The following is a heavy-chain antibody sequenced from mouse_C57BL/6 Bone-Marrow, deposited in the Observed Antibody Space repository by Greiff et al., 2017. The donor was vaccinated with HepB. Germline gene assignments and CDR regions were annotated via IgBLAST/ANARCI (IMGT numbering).Heavy chain of an antibody. J-gene: IGHJ3*01. CDR3: ASHYYGGSYEFAY. D-gene: IGHD1-1*01. CDR1: GFTFSSYT. V-gene: IGHV5-9*01. CDR2: ISGGGGNT. Sequence: EVKLMESGGGLVKPGGSLKLSCAASGFTFSSYTMPWVRQTPEKRLEWVATISGGGGNTYYPDSVKGRFTISRDNAKNTLYLQMSSLRSEDTALYYCASHYYGGSYEFAYWGQGTLVTVSA.